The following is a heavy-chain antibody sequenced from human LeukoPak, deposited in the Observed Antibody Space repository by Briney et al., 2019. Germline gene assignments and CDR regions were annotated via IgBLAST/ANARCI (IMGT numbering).Heavy chain of an antibody. J-gene: IGHJ4*02. V-gene: IGHV1-24*01. D-gene: IGHD1-26*01. CDR3: ATGQLSGELRFDY. CDR1: RYTLTELS. Sequence: ASVKVSCKVSRYTLTELSMHWVRQAPGKGLEWMGGFDPEDGETIYAQKFQGRVTMTEDTSTDTAYMELSSLRSEDTAVYYCATGQLSGELRFDYWGQGTLVTVSS. CDR2: FDPEDGET.